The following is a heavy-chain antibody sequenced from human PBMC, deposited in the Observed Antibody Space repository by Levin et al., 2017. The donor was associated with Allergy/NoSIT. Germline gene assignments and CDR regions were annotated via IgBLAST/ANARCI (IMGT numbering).Heavy chain of an antibody. Sequence: PGGSLRLSCATSGFTFSDYYMNWVRQAPGKGLEWLSYISKSGSAIYYAGSVKGRLPISRDNAKKSVYLQMNSLRSEDTALYYWAGGSGHYYHMDVWGKGTTVTVSS. CDR1: GFTFSDYY. V-gene: IGHV3-11*01. J-gene: IGHJ6*03. CDR3: AGGSGHYYHMDV. CDR2: ISKSGSAI.